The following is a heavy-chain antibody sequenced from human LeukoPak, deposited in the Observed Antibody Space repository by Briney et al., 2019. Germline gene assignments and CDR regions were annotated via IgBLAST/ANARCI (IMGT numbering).Heavy chain of an antibody. CDR3: ARRYYDLWSGYYSSYYFDY. CDR1: GYSFSTYC. V-gene: IGHV5-51*01. D-gene: IGHD3-3*01. J-gene: IGHJ4*02. Sequence: GESLKISCKGSGYSFSTYCIGWVRQMPGKGLEWMGIIYPGDSDSRYSPSFQGQVTISADKSISTTYLQWSSLKASDTAMYYCARRYYDLWSGYYSSYYFDYWGQGTLVTVSS. CDR2: IYPGDSDS.